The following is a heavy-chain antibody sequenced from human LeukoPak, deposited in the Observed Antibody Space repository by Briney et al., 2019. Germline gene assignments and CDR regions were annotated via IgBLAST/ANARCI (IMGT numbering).Heavy chain of an antibody. CDR3: ARGPPNSSGWYGGWFDP. D-gene: IGHD6-19*01. J-gene: IGHJ5*02. Sequence: ASVKVSCKASGYSFTNYAMNWVRQAPGQGLEWMGWINTNTGNPTYAQGFTGRFVFSLDTSVNTAYLQISSLKAEDTAVYYCARGPPNSSGWYGGWFDPWGQGTLVTVSS. V-gene: IGHV7-4-1*02. CDR2: INTNTGNP. CDR1: GYSFTNYA.